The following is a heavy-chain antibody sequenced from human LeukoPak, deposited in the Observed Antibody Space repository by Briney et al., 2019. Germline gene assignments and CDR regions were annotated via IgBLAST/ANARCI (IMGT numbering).Heavy chain of an antibody. V-gene: IGHV4-4*07. J-gene: IGHJ4*02. CDR2: IYTSGST. D-gene: IGHD3-3*01. CDR3: ARESVHYDFWSGSDY. Sequence: PSETLSLTCTVSGGSISSYYWSWIRQPAGKGLEWIGRIYTSGSTNYNPSLKSRVTMSIDTSKNQFSLKLSSVTAADTVVYYCARESVHYDFWSGSDYWGQGTMVTVSS. CDR1: GGSISSYY.